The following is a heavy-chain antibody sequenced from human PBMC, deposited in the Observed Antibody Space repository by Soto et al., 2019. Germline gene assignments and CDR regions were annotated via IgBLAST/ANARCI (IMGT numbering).Heavy chain of an antibody. D-gene: IGHD6-13*01. V-gene: IGHV4-59*08. J-gene: IGHJ5*02. Sequence: SETLSLTCTVSGGSISSYYWSWIRQPTGKGLEWIGYIYYSGSTNYNPSLKSRVTISVDTSKNQFSLKLSSVTAADTAVYYCARHRHQQLRWFYPWGQGTLVTVSS. CDR3: ARHRHQQLRWFYP. CDR1: GGSISSYY. CDR2: IYYSGST.